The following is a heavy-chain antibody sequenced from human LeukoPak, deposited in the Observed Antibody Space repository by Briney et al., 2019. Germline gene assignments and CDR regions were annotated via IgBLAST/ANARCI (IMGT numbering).Heavy chain of an antibody. CDR2: FYTSGHT. J-gene: IGHJ5*02. D-gene: IGHD6-19*01. V-gene: IGHV4-61*09. Sequence: NASETLSLTCTVSGYSISSGYYWSWIRQPAGKGLEWMGHFYTSGHTSYNPSLKSRVTISVDTSKNQFSLKMNSVTAADTAVYYCARDSSGWYHWFDPWGQGTLVTVSS. CDR1: GYSISSGYY. CDR3: ARDSSGWYHWFDP.